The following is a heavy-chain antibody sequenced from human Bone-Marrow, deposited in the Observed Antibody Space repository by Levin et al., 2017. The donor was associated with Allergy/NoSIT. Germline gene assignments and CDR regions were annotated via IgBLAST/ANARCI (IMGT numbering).Heavy chain of an antibody. J-gene: IGHJ1*01. V-gene: IGHV1-18*01. D-gene: IGHD3-22*01. CDR2: ISAYNGNT. CDR1: GYTFTSYG. Sequence: ASVKVSCKASGYTFTSYGISWVRQAPGQGLEWMGWISAYNGNTNYAQKLQGRVTMTTDTSTSTAYMELRSLRSDDTAVYYCARHPSYYYDSSGYSPIGYFQHWGQGTLVTVSS. CDR3: ARHPSYYYDSSGYSPIGYFQH.